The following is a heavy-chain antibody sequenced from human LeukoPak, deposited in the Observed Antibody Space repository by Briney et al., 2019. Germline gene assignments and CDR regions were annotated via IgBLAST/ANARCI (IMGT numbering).Heavy chain of an antibody. Sequence: PSETLSLTCTVSGGSISSGDHYWSWIRQPPGKGLEYIGYIYYSGSTYYNPSLKSRVTLSVDTSKNQYSLKLSSVTAADTAVYYCARGVPAATLDYWGQGTLVTVSS. V-gene: IGHV4-30-4*08. CDR3: ARGVPAATLDY. CDR1: GGSISSGDHY. J-gene: IGHJ4*02. CDR2: IYYSGST. D-gene: IGHD2-15*01.